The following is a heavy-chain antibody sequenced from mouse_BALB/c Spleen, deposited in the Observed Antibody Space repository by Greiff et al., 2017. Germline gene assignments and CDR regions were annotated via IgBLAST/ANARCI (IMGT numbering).Heavy chain of an antibody. Sequence: EVKLMESGPGLVKPSQSLSLTCTVTGYSITSDYAWNWIRQFPGNKLEWMGYISYSGSTSYNPSLKSRISITRDTSKNQFFLQLNSVTTEDTATYYCARGDYYGSSYDAMDYWGQGTSVTVSS. CDR3: ARGDYYGSSYDAMDY. J-gene: IGHJ4*01. V-gene: IGHV3-2*02. D-gene: IGHD1-1*01. CDR1: GYSITSDYA. CDR2: ISYSGST.